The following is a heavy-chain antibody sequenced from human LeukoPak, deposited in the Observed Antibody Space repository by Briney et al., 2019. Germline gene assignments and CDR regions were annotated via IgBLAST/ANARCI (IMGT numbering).Heavy chain of an antibody. J-gene: IGHJ4*02. CDR3: ARWGTTGTTGDY. Sequence: GGSLRLSCAASGLAFSAYKMHWVRQAPRKGLVWVSRISTDGYTTDYADFVQGRFTASRDNTKNTWSLEMNSLRAEDTAVYYCARWGTTGTTGDYWGQGTLVTVSS. CDR2: ISTDGYTT. D-gene: IGHD1-1*01. V-gene: IGHV3-74*01. CDR1: GLAFSAYK.